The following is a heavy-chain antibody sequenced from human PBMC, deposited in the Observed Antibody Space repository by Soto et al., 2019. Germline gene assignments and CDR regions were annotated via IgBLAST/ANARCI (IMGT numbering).Heavy chain of an antibody. Sequence: ETLSLSCAASGFTVSSNYMSWVRQAPGKGLEWVSVIYSGGSTYYADSVKGRFTISRDNSKNTLYLQMNSLRAEDTAVYYCARDAGVAVAGDFDYWGQGTLVTVSS. CDR3: ARDAGVAVAGDFDY. CDR1: GFTVSSNY. CDR2: IYSGGST. D-gene: IGHD6-19*01. J-gene: IGHJ4*02. V-gene: IGHV3-53*01.